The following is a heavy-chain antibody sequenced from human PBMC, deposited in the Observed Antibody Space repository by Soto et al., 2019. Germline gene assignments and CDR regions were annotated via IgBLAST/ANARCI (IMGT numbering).Heavy chain of an antibody. J-gene: IGHJ6*02. CDR2: ISSGGTTI. Sequence: EVQLVESGGGLVQPGGSLRLSCAASGFTLRSYEMTWVRQAPGKGLEWLSYISSGGTTIYYADSVKGRFTISRDNAKNSLYLQMNSLRADDTAVYYCASIRFLEWLPPGTMDVWGQGTTVTVTS. D-gene: IGHD3-3*01. CDR3: ASIRFLEWLPPGTMDV. V-gene: IGHV3-48*03. CDR1: GFTLRSYE.